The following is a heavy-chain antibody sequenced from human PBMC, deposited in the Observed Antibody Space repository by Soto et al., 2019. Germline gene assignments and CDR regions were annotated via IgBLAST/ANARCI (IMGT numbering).Heavy chain of an antibody. Sequence: GGSLRLSCAASGFTFSSYGMHWVRQAPGKGLEWVAVIWYDGSNKYYADSVKGRFTISRDNSKNTLYLQMNSLRAEDTAVYYCARDPLPYSSGWSGLDYWGQGTLVTVSS. V-gene: IGHV3-33*01. D-gene: IGHD6-19*01. CDR3: ARDPLPYSSGWSGLDY. CDR1: GFTFSSYG. J-gene: IGHJ4*02. CDR2: IWYDGSNK.